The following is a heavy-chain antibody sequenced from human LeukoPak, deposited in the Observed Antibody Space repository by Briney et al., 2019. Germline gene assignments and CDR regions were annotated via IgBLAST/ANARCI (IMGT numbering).Heavy chain of an antibody. CDR2: ISSSGINI. CDR3: ARDKNDYGEGDYYYYYGMDV. J-gene: IGHJ6*04. Sequence: GGSLRLSCVASGFTFSSYEMTWVRQAPGKGLEWVSYISSSGINIYYADSVKGRFTISRDNSKNTLYLQMNSLRAEDTAVYYCARDKNDYGEGDYYYYYGMDVWGKGTTVTVSS. CDR1: GFTFSSYE. D-gene: IGHD4-17*01. V-gene: IGHV3-48*03.